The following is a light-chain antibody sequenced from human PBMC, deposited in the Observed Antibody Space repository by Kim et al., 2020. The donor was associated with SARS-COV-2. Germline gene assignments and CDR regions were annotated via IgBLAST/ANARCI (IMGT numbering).Light chain of an antibody. Sequence: SASVEDNVTITCRASQSISSYLTWYQQKPGTAPKLLIYAASSLQSGVPSRFRGSGSGTDFTLTISSLHPEDFATYFCQQSYNTPYTFGQGTKLEI. J-gene: IGKJ2*01. CDR3: QQSYNTPYT. CDR1: QSISSY. CDR2: AAS. V-gene: IGKV1-39*01.